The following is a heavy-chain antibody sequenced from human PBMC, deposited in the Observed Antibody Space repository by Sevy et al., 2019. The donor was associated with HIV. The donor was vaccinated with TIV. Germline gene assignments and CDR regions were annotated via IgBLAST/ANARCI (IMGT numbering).Heavy chain of an antibody. CDR1: GFTFSNYG. CDR2: IRYDGSNK. Sequence: GGSLRLSCAASGFTFSNYGIHWVRQAPGKGLEWVAVIRYDGSNKYYEDSVKGRFTISRDKSKNTLYLQINSLEAEDKAVYYCARGPLRYCSSSSCYEGDNYYYGMDVWGQGTTVTVSS. CDR3: ARGPLRYCSSSSCYEGDNYYYGMDV. J-gene: IGHJ6*02. D-gene: IGHD2-2*01. V-gene: IGHV3-33*01.